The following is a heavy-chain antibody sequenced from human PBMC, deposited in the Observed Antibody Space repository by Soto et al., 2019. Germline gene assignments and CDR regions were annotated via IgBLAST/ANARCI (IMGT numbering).Heavy chain of an antibody. CDR1: GYSFTYSD. V-gene: IGHV1-8*02. J-gene: IGHJ4*02. Sequence: QVQLTQSGAEVQKPGASVKVACKTSGYSFTYSDINWVRQAPGQGLEWMGWLNPSTGAIGSAVHLKGRLIMTTDIATTTVFMELRGLRSEDTAVYYCARVKGYGSGSEGFDHWGQGTMVTVSS. CDR3: ARVKGYGSGSEGFDH. D-gene: IGHD3-10*01. CDR2: LNPSTGAI.